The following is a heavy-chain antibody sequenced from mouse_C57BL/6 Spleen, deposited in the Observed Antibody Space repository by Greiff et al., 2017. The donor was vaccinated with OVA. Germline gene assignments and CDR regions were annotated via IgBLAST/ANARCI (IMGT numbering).Heavy chain of an antibody. CDR2: IYPGDGDT. CDR1: GYAFSSSW. CDR3: ARFTTVVARYYFDY. V-gene: IGHV1-82*01. J-gene: IGHJ2*01. D-gene: IGHD1-1*01. Sequence: VQLQQSGPELVKPGASVKISCKASGYAFSSSWMNWVKQRPGKGLEWIGRIYPGDGDTNYNGKFKGKATLTADKSSSTAYMQLSSLTSEDSAVYFCARFTTVVARYYFDYWGQGTTLTVSS.